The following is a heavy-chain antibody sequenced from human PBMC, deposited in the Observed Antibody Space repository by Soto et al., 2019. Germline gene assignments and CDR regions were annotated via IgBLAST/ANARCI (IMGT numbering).Heavy chain of an antibody. CDR2: IRTKAYGETT. V-gene: IGHV3-49*03. J-gene: IGHJ4*02. D-gene: IGHD3-9*01. CDR3: SRVRYDILTGYYLFDY. Sequence: GGSLRLSCAASGFTFSSYSMSWFRQAPGKGLEWVGFIRTKAYGETTEYAASVNGRFTISRDDSKRIAFLQMNSLNTEDTAVYSCSRVRYDILTGYYLFDYWGQGTQVTVSS. CDR1: GFTFSSYS.